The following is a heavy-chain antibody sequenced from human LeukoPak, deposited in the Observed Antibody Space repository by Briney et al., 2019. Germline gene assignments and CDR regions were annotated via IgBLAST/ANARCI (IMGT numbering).Heavy chain of an antibody. V-gene: IGHV3-11*04. CDR3: ARVYNSGWYFDY. J-gene: IGHJ4*02. D-gene: IGHD6-19*01. Sequence: GGSLRLSCAASGFTFSDYYMSWIRQAPGKGLEWASYISSSGSTIYYADSVKGRFTISRDNAKNSLYLQMNSLRAEDTAVYYCARVYNSGWYFDYWGQGTLVTVSS. CDR1: GFTFSDYY. CDR2: ISSSGSTI.